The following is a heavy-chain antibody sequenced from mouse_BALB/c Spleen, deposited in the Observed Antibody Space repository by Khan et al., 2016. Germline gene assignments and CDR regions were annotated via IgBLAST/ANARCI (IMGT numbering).Heavy chain of an antibody. V-gene: IGHV9-3-1*01. CDR1: GYTFTNYG. CDR2: INTYTGEP. Sequence: QIQLVQSGPELKKPGETVKISCKASGYTFTNYGMNWVKQAPGKGLKWMGWINTYTGEPTYADDFKGRFAFSLETSASTAYLQINNLKNEDTATYFCVRRRGAHWYFDVWGAGTTVTVSS. J-gene: IGHJ1*01. CDR3: VRRRGAHWYFDV.